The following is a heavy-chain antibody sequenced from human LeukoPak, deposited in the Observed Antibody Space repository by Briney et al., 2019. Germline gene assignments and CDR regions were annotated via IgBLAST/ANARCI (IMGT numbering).Heavy chain of an antibody. D-gene: IGHD1-26*01. Sequence: GGSLRLSCAASGFTVSSNYMSWVRQAPGKGLEWVSGISGSGGSTYYADSVKGRFTISRDNSKNTLYLQMNSLRAEDTAVYYCAKDGAHSGTALDYWGQGTLVTVSS. V-gene: IGHV3-23*01. CDR2: ISGSGGST. CDR3: AKDGAHSGTALDY. CDR1: GFTVSSNY. J-gene: IGHJ4*02.